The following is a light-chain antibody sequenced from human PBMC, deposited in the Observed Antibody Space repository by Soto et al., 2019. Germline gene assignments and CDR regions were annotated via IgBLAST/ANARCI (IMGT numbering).Light chain of an antibody. V-gene: IGKV3-20*01. CDR3: QQYGSSLFT. CDR1: QSVSSNY. CDR2: GAS. J-gene: IGKJ3*01. Sequence: EIVLTQSPGTLSLSPGERATLSCRASQSVSSNYLAWYQQKPGQAPRLLIYGASIRATGLPDRFSGSGSGTDFTLTISRLETEDFAVYYCQQYGSSLFTFGPGTKVDIK.